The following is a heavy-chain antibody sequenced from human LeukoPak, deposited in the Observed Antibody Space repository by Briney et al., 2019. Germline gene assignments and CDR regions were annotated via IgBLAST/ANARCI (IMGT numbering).Heavy chain of an antibody. CDR1: GGSISSYY. D-gene: IGHD6-6*01. Sequence: SETLSLTCTVSGGSISSYYWSWIRQPPGKGLEWIGYIYYSGSTNYNPSLKSRVTISVDTSKNQFSLKLSSVTAADTAVYYCARLSIAASTFDYWGQGTLVTVSS. J-gene: IGHJ4*02. CDR3: ARLSIAASTFDY. CDR2: IYYSGST. V-gene: IGHV4-59*01.